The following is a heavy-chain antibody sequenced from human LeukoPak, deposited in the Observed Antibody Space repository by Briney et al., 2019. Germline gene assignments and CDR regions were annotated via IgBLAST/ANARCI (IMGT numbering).Heavy chain of an antibody. Sequence: GASVKVSCKASGGTFSSYAISWVRQAPGQGLEWMGGIIPILGTANYAQKFQGRVTITADESTSTAYMELSSLRSEDTAVYYCAVGLYDSSGYYYPDYWGQGTLVTVSS. CDR3: AVGLYDSSGYYYPDY. CDR2: IIPILGTA. J-gene: IGHJ4*02. V-gene: IGHV1-69*13. CDR1: GGTFSSYA. D-gene: IGHD3-22*01.